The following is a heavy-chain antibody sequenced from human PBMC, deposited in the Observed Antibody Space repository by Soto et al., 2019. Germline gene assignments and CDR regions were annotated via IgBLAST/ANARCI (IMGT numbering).Heavy chain of an antibody. J-gene: IGHJ6*02. CDR2: IYSGGSA. Sequence: GGSLRLSCAASGFTVSSNYMSWVRQAPGKGLEWVSVIYSGGSANYADSVKGRFTISRDNSKNTLYLQMNSLRAEDTAVYYCVRDDYGLDVWGQGPAVTVSS. CDR3: VRDDYGLDV. CDR1: GFTVSSNY. V-gene: IGHV3-53*01.